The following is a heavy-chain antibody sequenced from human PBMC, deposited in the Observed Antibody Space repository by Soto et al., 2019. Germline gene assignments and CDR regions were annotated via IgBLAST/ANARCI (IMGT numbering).Heavy chain of an antibody. CDR3: ARVFRPQLLWFGELTYYYGMDV. Sequence: QVQLVESGGGVVQPGRSLRLSCAASGFTFSSYAMHWVRQAPGKGLEWVAVISYDGSNKYYADSVKGRFTISRDNSKNTLYLQMNSLRAEDTAVYYCARVFRPQLLWFGELTYYYGMDVWGQGTTVTVSS. V-gene: IGHV3-30-3*01. CDR2: ISYDGSNK. J-gene: IGHJ6*02. D-gene: IGHD3-10*01. CDR1: GFTFSSYA.